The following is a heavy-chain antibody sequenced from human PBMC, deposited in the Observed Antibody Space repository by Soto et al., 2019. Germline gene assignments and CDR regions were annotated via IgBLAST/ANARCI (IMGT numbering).Heavy chain of an antibody. CDR2: IVVGSGNT. J-gene: IGHJ4*02. CDR3: ERDVAGGSRLGELSEYFDY. CDR1: GFTFTSSA. V-gene: IGHV1-58*02. D-gene: IGHD3-16*02. Sequence: SVKVSCKASGFTFTSSAMQWVRQARGQRLEWIGWIVVGSGNTNYAQKFQERVTITRDMSTSTAYMELSSLRSEDTAVYYCERDVAGGSRLGELSEYFDYWGQGIQVTVSS.